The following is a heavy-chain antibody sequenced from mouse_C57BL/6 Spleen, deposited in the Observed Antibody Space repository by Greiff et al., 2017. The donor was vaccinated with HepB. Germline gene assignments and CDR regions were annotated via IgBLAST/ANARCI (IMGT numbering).Heavy chain of an antibody. CDR1: GYTFTSYW. CDR2: IDPSDSET. Sequence: QVQLQQPGAELVRPGSSVKLSCKASGYTFTSYWMHWVKQRPIQGLEWIGNIDPSDSETHYNQKFKDKATLTVDKSSSTAYMQLSSLTSEDSAVYYCARHRIIGGSSYWYFDVWGTGTTVTVSS. J-gene: IGHJ1*03. V-gene: IGHV1-52*01. CDR3: ARHRIIGGSSYWYFDV. D-gene: IGHD1-1*01.